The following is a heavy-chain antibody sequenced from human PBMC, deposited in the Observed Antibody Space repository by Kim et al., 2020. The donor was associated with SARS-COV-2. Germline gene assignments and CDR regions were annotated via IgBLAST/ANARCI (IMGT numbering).Heavy chain of an antibody. CDR3: ARALGGYDSSGYYYDY. D-gene: IGHD3-22*01. J-gene: IGHJ4*02. V-gene: IGHV1-18*01. CDR2: ISAYNGNT. CDR1: GYTFTSYG. Sequence: ASVKVSCKASGYTFTSYGISWVRQAPGQGLEWMGWISAYNGNTNYAQKLQGRVTMTTDTSSTAYMELRSLRSDDTAVYYCARALGGYDSSGYYYDYWGQGTLVTVSS.